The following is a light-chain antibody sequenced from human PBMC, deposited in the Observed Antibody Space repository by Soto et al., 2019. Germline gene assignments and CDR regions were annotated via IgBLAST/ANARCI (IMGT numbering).Light chain of an antibody. J-gene: IGLJ2*01. CDR3: TSYTSSSTLSVV. CDR1: SSDVGGYNY. Sequence: QSVLTQPASVSGSPGQSITISCTGTSSDVGGYNYVSWYQQHPGKAPKLMIYDVSNRPSGVSNRFSGFKSGNTASLTISGLQAEDEADYYCTSYTSSSTLSVVFGGGTKLTVL. V-gene: IGLV2-14*01. CDR2: DVS.